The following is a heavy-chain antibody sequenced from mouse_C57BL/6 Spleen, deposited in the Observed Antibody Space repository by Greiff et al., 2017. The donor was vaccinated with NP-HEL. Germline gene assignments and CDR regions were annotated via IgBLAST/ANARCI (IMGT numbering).Heavy chain of an antibody. Sequence: DVKLQESGPGLVKPSQSLSLTCSVTGYSITSGYYWNWIRQFPGNKLEWMGYISYDGSNNYNPSLKNRISITRDTSKNQFFLKLNSVTTEDTATYYCARDMGVRYFDYWGQGTTLTVSS. D-gene: IGHD1-1*02. CDR2: ISYDGSN. CDR1: GYSITSGYY. J-gene: IGHJ2*01. CDR3: ARDMGVRYFDY. V-gene: IGHV3-6*01.